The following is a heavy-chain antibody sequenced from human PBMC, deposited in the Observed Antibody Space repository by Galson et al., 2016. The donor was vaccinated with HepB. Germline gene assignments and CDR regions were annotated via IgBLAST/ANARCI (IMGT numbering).Heavy chain of an antibody. V-gene: IGHV3-30*18. Sequence: SLRLSCAASGFTFRSYGMHWVRQAPGKGLEWVAVISHDGTNKYYTDSVKGRFTISRDSPKNTLYLQMNSLRAEDTAVYYCAKGASNYGYGLGIDVWGQGTTVTVSS. CDR2: ISHDGTNK. CDR1: GFTFRSYG. J-gene: IGHJ6*02. D-gene: IGHD4-11*01. CDR3: AKGASNYGYGLGIDV.